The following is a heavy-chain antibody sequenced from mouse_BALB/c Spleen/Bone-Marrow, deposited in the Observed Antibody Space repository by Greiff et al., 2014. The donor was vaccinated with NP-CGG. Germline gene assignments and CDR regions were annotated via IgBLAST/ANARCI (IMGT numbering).Heavy chain of an antibody. D-gene: IGHD1-1*01. V-gene: IGHV1S130*01. CDR3: ANYYGSSSY. CDR2: IHLNSGNT. CDR1: GYTFTSSW. Sequence: QVQLKESGSVLVRPGASVKLSCKASGYTFTSSWVHWAKQRPGQGLEWIGEIHLNSGNTNYNEKFKGKATLTVDTSSSTAYVDLSSLTSEDSAVYYCANYYGSSSYWGQGTTLTVSS. J-gene: IGHJ2*01.